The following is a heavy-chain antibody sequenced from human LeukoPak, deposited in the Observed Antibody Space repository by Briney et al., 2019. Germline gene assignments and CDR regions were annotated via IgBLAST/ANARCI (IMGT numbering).Heavy chain of an antibody. CDR1: GGSFSGYY. CDR3: ARVTPDDYYDY. Sequence: SETLSLTCAVYGGSFSGYYWSWIRQPPGKGLEWIGEINHSGSTNYNPSLKSRVTISVDTSKNQFSLQFNSVTPEDTAVYYCARVTPDDYYDYWGQGTLVTVSS. V-gene: IGHV4-34*01. J-gene: IGHJ4*02. CDR2: INHSGST.